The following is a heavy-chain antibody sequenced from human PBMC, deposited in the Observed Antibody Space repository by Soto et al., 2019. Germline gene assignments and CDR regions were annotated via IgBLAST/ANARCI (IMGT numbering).Heavy chain of an antibody. CDR1: GYTLTELS. J-gene: IGHJ6*03. D-gene: IGHD2-8*01. Sequence: QVQLVQSGAEVKKPGASVKVSCKVSGYTLTELSMHWVRQAPGKGLEWMGGFDPEDGETIYAQKFQGRVTMTEDTSTDTAYMELSSLRSEDTAVYYCATGAYCTNGVCPGDYYYYSMDVWGKGTTVTVSS. CDR3: ATGAYCTNGVCPGDYYYYSMDV. V-gene: IGHV1-24*01. CDR2: FDPEDGET.